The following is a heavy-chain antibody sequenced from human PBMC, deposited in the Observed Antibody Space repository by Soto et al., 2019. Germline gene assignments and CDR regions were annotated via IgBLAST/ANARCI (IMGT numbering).Heavy chain of an antibody. CDR1: GFTFSNYW. D-gene: IGHD6-19*01. V-gene: IGHV3-7*05. J-gene: IGHJ4*02. CDR2: IKQDGGDK. Sequence: EVQLVESGGGLVQPGGSLRLSCAASGFTFSNYWMSWVRQAPGKGLEWVANIKQDGGDKYYVDSVKGRFSISRDNAKNSLYLHMNSLRADDTAVYYCARVQSLAGVYWGQGTLVTVSS. CDR3: ARVQSLAGVY.